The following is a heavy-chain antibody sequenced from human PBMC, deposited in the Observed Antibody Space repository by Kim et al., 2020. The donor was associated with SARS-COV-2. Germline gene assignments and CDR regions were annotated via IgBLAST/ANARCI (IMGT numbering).Heavy chain of an antibody. D-gene: IGHD5-12*01. V-gene: IGHV1-69*04. J-gene: IGHJ4*02. Sequence: SVKVSCKASGGTFSSYAISWVRQAPGQGLEWMGRIIPILGIANYAQKFQGRVTITADKSTSTAYMELSSLRSEDTAVYYCARDRTDIGGRMGYSGYDFRFAYFDYWGQGTLVTVSS. CDR1: GGTFSSYA. CDR3: ARDRTDIGGRMGYSGYDFRFAYFDY. CDR2: IIPILGIA.